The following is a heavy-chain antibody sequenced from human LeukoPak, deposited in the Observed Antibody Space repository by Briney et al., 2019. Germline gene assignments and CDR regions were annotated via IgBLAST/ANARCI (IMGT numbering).Heavy chain of an antibody. CDR3: ARTVRYFDWLSGAFDI. V-gene: IGHV1-46*01. D-gene: IGHD3-9*01. Sequence: ASVKVSCKASGYTFTSYYMHWVRQAPGQGLEWMGIINPSGGSTSYAQKFQGRVTMTRDMSTSTVYMELSSLRSEDTAVYYCARTVRYFDWLSGAFDIWGQGTMVTVSS. J-gene: IGHJ3*02. CDR1: GYTFTSYY. CDR2: INPSGGST.